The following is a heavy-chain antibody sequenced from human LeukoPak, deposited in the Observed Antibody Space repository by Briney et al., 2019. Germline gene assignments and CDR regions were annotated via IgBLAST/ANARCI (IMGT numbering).Heavy chain of an antibody. CDR3: AKGGHDFNPFYW. J-gene: IGHJ4*02. CDR2: IKGGGGDP. Sequence: GSLRLSCAASGFTFSTYAMGWVRQAPGKGLEWVSSIKGGGGDPFYADSVKGRFTISRDNSKSTLFLRLNSLRADDTAVYYCAKGGHDFNPFYWWGQGTLVTVSS. CDR1: GFTFSTYA. V-gene: IGHV3-23*01. D-gene: IGHD2-21*02.